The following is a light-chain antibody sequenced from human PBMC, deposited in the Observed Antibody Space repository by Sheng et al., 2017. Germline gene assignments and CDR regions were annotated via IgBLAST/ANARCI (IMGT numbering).Light chain of an antibody. V-gene: IGKV3-11*01. Sequence: TQSPAALSLSPGERATLSCRASLTIGKSLAWYQQKPGQAPRLLIYGASNRASGIPARFSGSGSGTDFTLTISSLEPEDFALYYCQQYSNWLTFGGGTKVEIK. CDR1: LTIGKS. CDR2: GAS. J-gene: IGKJ4*01. CDR3: QQYSNWLT.